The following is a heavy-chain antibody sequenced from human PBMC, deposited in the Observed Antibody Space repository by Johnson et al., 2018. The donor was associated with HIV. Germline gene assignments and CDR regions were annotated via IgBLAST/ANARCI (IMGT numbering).Heavy chain of an antibody. CDR1: GFTVSSNY. J-gene: IGHJ3*02. CDR2: IYSGGST. D-gene: IGHD1-26*01. Sequence: VQLVESGGGLTQPGRSLRLSCAVSGFTVSSNYMSWVRQAPGKGLEWVTVIYSGGSTYYADSVKGRFTISRDNSKNTLSLQMNSLRAEDTAVYYCARSSGSYLEDAFNIWGQGTMVTVSS. CDR3: ARSSGSYLEDAFNI. V-gene: IGHV3-53*01.